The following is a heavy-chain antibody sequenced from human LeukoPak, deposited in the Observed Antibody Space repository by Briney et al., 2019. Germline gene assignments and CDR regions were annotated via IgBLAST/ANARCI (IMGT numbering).Heavy chain of an antibody. Sequence: ASVKVSCKASGYTFTGYYMHWVRQAPGQGLEWMGWINPNSGGTNYAQKFQGRVTMTRDTSISTAYMELRSLRSDDTAVYYCARGPAGNYGFNYYYYGMDVWGQGTTVTVSS. J-gene: IGHJ6*02. CDR2: INPNSGGT. CDR3: ARGPAGNYGFNYYYYGMDV. V-gene: IGHV1-2*02. D-gene: IGHD4-11*01. CDR1: GYTFTGYY.